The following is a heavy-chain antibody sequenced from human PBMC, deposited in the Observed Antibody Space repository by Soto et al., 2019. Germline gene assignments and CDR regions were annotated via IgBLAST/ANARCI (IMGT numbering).Heavy chain of an antibody. Sequence: GSLRLSCAASGFTFSDYYMSWIRQAPGKGLEWVSYISSSSSYTNYADSVKGRFTISRDNAKNSLYLQMNSLRAEDTAVYYCARVRGTIIHMPFDYWGQGTLVTVSS. CDR1: GFTFSDYY. J-gene: IGHJ4*02. D-gene: IGHD2-15*01. CDR2: ISSSSSYT. CDR3: ARVRGTIIHMPFDY. V-gene: IGHV3-11*05.